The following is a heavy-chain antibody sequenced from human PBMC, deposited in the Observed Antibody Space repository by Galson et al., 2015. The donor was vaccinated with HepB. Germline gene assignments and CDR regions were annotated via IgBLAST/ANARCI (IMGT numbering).Heavy chain of an antibody. CDR3: ARDRGGMEDY. J-gene: IGHJ4*02. V-gene: IGHV3-11*01. CDR1: GFTFSDYY. D-gene: IGHD3-10*01. CDR2: ISTSDNTI. Sequence: SLRLSCAASGFTFSDYYMSWIRQAPGKGLEWVSCISTSDNTIYYADSVKGRFTISGDNAKNSLYLQMNSLRAEDTAVYYCARDRGGMEDYWGQGTLVTVSS.